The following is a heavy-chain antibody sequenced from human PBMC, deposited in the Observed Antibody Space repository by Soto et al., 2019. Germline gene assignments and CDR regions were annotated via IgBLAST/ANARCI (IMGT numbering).Heavy chain of an antibody. CDR3: ARGYYGSGGPDV. D-gene: IGHD3-10*01. CDR2: VFNTVAT. V-gene: IGHV4-31*03. J-gene: IGHJ4*02. CDR1: VGSFSSGGFY. Sequence: SETLSLTCSISVGSFSSGGFYWGWIRQVPGRGLEWIGHVFNTVATRYSLPLRTRLTISIDTSANQVSMTLSSVTAADTAIYYCARGYYGSGGPDVWGQGTLVTV.